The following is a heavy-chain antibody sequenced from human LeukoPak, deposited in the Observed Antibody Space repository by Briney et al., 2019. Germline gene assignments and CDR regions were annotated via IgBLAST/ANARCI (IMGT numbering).Heavy chain of an antibody. J-gene: IGHJ5*02. Sequence: GGSLRLSCAASGFTFSSYAMHWVRQAPGKGLEWVTVISLDGSNKYYADSVKGRFTISRDNSKNTLYLQMNSLRAEDTALYYCARGDNQLVLTETKGGFDPWGQGTLVTVSS. CDR1: GFTFSSYA. CDR3: ARGDNQLVLTETKGGFDP. V-gene: IGHV3-30*04. D-gene: IGHD6-13*01. CDR2: ISLDGSNK.